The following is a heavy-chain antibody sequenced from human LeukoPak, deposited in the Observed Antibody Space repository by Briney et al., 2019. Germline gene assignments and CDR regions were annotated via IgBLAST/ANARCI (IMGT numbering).Heavy chain of an antibody. CDR2: ISSSSGTI. J-gene: IGHJ4*02. D-gene: IGHD5-12*01. V-gene: IGHV3-48*01. CDR3: ARDGWL. CDR1: GFTFSSYS. Sequence: VQPGGSLRLSCAASGFTFSSYSMNWVRQAPGKGLEWVSYISSSSGTIYYADSVKGRFTISRDNAKNSLYLQMNSLRAEDTAVYYCARDGWLGGQGTLVTVSS.